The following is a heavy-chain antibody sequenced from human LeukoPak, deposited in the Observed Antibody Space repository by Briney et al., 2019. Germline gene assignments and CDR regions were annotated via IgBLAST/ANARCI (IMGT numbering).Heavy chain of an antibody. D-gene: IGHD3-3*01. CDR3: ARGRIFFGVVYHPDY. CDR1: GYTFTSYA. CDR2: INAGNGNT. Sequence: GASVKVSCKASGYTFTSYAMHWVRQAPGQRLEWMGWINAGNGNTKYSQKFQGRVTITRDTSASTAYMELSSLRSEDTAVYYCARGRIFFGVVYHPDYWGQGTLVTVSS. V-gene: IGHV1-3*01. J-gene: IGHJ4*02.